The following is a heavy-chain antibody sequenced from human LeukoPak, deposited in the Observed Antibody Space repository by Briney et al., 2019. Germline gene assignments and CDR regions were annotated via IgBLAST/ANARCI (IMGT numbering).Heavy chain of an antibody. V-gene: IGHV3-23*01. D-gene: IGHD6-13*01. CDR2: ISGSGGST. J-gene: IGHJ4*02. CDR1: GFTFSSYA. CDR3: AKFGSSSWYSILDY. Sequence: TGGSLRLSCAASGFTFSSYAMSWVRQAPGKGLEWVSSISGSGGSTYYADSVKGPFTISRDNSKNTPYLQMNSLRAEDTAVYYCAKFGSSSWYSILDYWGQGTLVTVSS.